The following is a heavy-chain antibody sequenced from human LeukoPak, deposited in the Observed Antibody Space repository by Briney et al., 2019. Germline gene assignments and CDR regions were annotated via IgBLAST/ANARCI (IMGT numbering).Heavy chain of an antibody. V-gene: IGHV4-39*01. CDR2: IYYSWST. J-gene: IGHJ4*02. D-gene: IGHD3-3*01. Sequence: SETLSLTCTVSGGSISSSSYYWRWIRQPPGKGLEWIGSIYYSWSTYYNPSLKSRVTISVDTSKNQFSLKLSSVTAADTAVYYCARHAWSGSITIFGVVRGHFDYWGQGTLVTVSS. CDR1: GGSISSSSYY. CDR3: ARHAWSGSITIFGVVRGHFDY.